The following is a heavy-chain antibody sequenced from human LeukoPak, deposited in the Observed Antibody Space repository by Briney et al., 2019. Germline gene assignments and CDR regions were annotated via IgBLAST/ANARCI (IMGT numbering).Heavy chain of an antibody. V-gene: IGHV3-23*01. CDR3: AKKYNAGLDP. CDR1: GFTFSSYA. CDR2: ISGSGGST. D-gene: IGHD1-14*01. J-gene: IGHJ5*02. Sequence: GGSLRLSCAASGFTFSSYAMSWVRQAPGKGLEWVSDISGSGGSTYYADSVKGRFTISRDNSKNTPYLQMNSLRAEDTAVYYCAKKYNAGLDPWGQGTLVTVSS.